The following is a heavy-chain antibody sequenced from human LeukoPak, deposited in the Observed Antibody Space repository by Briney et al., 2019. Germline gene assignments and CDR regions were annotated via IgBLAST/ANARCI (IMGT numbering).Heavy chain of an antibody. CDR3: AKAIRTDYFDY. CDR1: GLTFSNYW. J-gene: IGHJ4*02. Sequence: PGGSLRLSCAASGLTFSNYWIHWVRQAPGEGLVWVSRINTDGTTTSYADSVKGRFTISRDNAKNTLYLQMNSLRAEDTAVYYCAKAIRTDYFDYWGQGTLVTVSS. CDR2: INTDGTTT. V-gene: IGHV3-74*01. D-gene: IGHD4-17*01.